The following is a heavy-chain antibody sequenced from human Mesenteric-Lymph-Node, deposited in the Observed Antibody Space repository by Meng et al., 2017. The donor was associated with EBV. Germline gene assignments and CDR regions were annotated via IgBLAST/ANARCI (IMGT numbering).Heavy chain of an antibody. V-gene: IGHV1-8*01. J-gene: IGHJ4*02. D-gene: IGHD4-23*01. CDR2: MNPNGGNT. CDR3: ARGSTVASY. CDR1: GYTFTSYH. Sequence: GQLVQSGDEVKRPGSSGKVSCKASGYTFTSYHITWVRQASGQGLEWMGWMNPNGGNTGYAQKFQGRVTMTRNTSISTAYMELSSLRSEDTAVYYCARGSTVASYWGQGTLVTVSS.